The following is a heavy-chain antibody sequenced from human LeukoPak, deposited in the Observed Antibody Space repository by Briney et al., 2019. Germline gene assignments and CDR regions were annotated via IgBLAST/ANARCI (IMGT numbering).Heavy chain of an antibody. D-gene: IGHD1-26*01. CDR3: AKLSSGSCYSSCDY. J-gene: IGHJ4*02. V-gene: IGHV3-23*01. CDR2: INNSGTDT. Sequence: GGSLRLSCAASGFTFSSYAMTWVRQAPGKGLEWVSSINNSGTDTYYEDSVKGRFTISRDDSKNTLYLQMNSLRAEDTAVYYCAKLSSGSCYSSCDYWGQGTLVTVSS. CDR1: GFTFSSYA.